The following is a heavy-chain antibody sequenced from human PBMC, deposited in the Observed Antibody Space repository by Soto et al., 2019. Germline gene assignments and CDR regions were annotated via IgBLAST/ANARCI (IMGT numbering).Heavy chain of an antibody. CDR2: INHSGST. V-gene: IGHV4-34*01. J-gene: IGHJ4*02. Sequence: QVQLQQWGAGLLKPSETLSLTCAVYGGSFSGYYWSWIRQPPGKGLEWIGEINHSGSTNYNPSLKSRVTRSVDTSKNQFYLKLSSVPAADAAVYYCARLNCSGGSCYSEFDYWGQGTLVTVSS. CDR1: GGSFSGYY. CDR3: ARLNCSGGSCYSEFDY. D-gene: IGHD2-15*01.